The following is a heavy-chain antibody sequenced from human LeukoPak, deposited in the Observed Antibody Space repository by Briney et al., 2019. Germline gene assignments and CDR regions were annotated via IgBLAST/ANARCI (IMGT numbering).Heavy chain of an antibody. D-gene: IGHD2-21*02. V-gene: IGHV1-18*01. CDR1: GYTFTSYG. Sequence: ASVKVSCKASGYTFTSYGISWVRQAPGQGLEWMGWISAYNGNTNYAQKLQGRVTMTTDTSTSTAYMELSSLRSEDTAVYYCAREGYCGGDCYFNYFDYWGQGTLVTVSS. CDR2: ISAYNGNT. CDR3: AREGYCGGDCYFNYFDY. J-gene: IGHJ4*02.